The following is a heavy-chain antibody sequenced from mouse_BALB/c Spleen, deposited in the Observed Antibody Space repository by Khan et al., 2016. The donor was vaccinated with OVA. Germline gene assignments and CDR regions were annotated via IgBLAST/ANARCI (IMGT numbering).Heavy chain of an antibody. CDR3: ARSYDGAWFAY. J-gene: IGHJ3*01. Sequence: VKLLESGPELVKPGASVKMSCKISGYTFTDYVITWVKQRTGQGLEWIGEIYPGSGTTYYNEKFKGKATLTADKSSNTVNMQLSRLTSEDSAVYFCARSYDGAWFAYWGQGTLVTVSA. D-gene: IGHD1-1*01. CDR1: GYTFTDYV. CDR2: IYPGSGTT. V-gene: IGHV1-77*01.